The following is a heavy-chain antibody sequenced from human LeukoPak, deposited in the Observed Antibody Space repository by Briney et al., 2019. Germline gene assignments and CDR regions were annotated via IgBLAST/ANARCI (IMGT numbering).Heavy chain of an antibody. V-gene: IGHV4-34*01. CDR2: INHSGST. CDR1: GGSFSGYY. Sequence: PSETLSLTCAVFGGSFSGYYWSWIRQPPGKGLEWIGEINHSGSTNYNPSLKSRVTISVDTSKNQFSLKLSSVTAADAAVYYCARAPRDGYNLMGGIDYWGQGTLVTVSS. CDR3: ARAPRDGYNLMGGIDY. D-gene: IGHD5-24*01. J-gene: IGHJ4*02.